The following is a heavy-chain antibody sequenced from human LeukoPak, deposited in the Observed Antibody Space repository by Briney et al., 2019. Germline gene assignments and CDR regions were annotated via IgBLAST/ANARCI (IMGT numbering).Heavy chain of an antibody. D-gene: IGHD2-15*01. CDR1: GFSLSNYA. CDR2: IKQGGSEK. Sequence: GGSLRLSCSASGFSLSNYAMYWVSQAPGKGLEWVANIKQGGSEKYYVDSVKGRFTISRDNAKNSLYLQMNSLRAEDTAVYYCARDFGLRCSGGTCYSVYYYGMDVWGNGTTVTVSS. V-gene: IGHV3-7*03. J-gene: IGHJ6*04. CDR3: ARDFGLRCSGGTCYSVYYYGMDV.